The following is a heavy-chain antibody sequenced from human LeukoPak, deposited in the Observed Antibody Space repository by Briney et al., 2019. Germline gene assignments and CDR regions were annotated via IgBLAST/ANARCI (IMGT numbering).Heavy chain of an antibody. V-gene: IGHV4-61*02. Sequence: SETLSLTCTVSGGSISSGSYYWSWIRQPAGKGLEWIGRIYTSGSTNYNPSLKSRVTISVDTSKNQFSLKLSSVTAADTAVYYCARGSGCSSTSCYTPPHFDYWGQGTLVIVSS. CDR1: GGSISSGSYY. D-gene: IGHD2-2*02. J-gene: IGHJ4*02. CDR2: IYTSGST. CDR3: ARGSGCSSTSCYTPPHFDY.